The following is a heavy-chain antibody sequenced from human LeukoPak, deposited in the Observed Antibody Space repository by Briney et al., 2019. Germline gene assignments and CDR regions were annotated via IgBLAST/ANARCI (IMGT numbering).Heavy chain of an antibody. V-gene: IGHV3-30-3*01. CDR2: ISYDGSNK. CDR1: GFTFSSYA. CDR3: ARDTIAVAGTGVDY. D-gene: IGHD6-19*01. Sequence: GRSLRLSCAASGFTFSSYALHWVRQAPGKGLEWVAVISYDGSNKYYADSVKGRFTISRDNSKNTLYLQMNSLRAEDTAAYYCARDTIAVAGTGVDYWGQGTLVTVSS. J-gene: IGHJ4*02.